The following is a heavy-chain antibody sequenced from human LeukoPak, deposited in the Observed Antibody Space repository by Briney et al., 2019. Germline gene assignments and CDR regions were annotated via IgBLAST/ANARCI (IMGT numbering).Heavy chain of an antibody. Sequence: PSETLSLTCTVSGGSISSYYWSWIRQPAGKGLEWIGRIYTGGSTNYNPSLKSRVTMSVDTSKNQFSLKLSSVTAADTAVYYCARDDLIQPGGLYYYYGMDVWGQGTTVTVSS. CDR3: ARDDLIQPGGLYYYYGMDV. CDR2: IYTGGST. D-gene: IGHD3-16*01. J-gene: IGHJ6*02. CDR1: GGSISSYY. V-gene: IGHV4-4*07.